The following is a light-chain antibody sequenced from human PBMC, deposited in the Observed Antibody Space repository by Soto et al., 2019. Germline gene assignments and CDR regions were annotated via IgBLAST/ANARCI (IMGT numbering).Light chain of an antibody. CDR3: QSYDSTNQV. CDR2: EDN. V-gene: IGLV6-57*01. Sequence: NFMLTQPHSVSESPGKTVTISCTRSSGSIASNFVQWYQQRPGSSPTTVIYEDNHRPSGVSDRFSGSIDSSSNSASLTISGLKTEDEADYYCQSYDSTNQVFGGGTKLTVL. CDR1: SGSIASNF. J-gene: IGLJ3*02.